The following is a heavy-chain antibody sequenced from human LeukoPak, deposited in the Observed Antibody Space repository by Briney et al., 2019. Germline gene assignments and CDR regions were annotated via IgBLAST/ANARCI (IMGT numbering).Heavy chain of an antibody. CDR3: ARDRALYDSRRGYYYSEDDY. CDR1: GFTFSTYW. V-gene: IGHV3-7*01. CDR2: INQDGSEK. D-gene: IGHD3-22*01. Sequence: GGSLSLSCAASGFTFSTYWMSWVRQAPGKGLEWVANINQDGSEKYSVDSVKGRFTISRDNAESSLYLQMNSLRADDTAVYYCARDRALYDSRRGYYYSEDDYWGQGTLVTVSS. J-gene: IGHJ4*02.